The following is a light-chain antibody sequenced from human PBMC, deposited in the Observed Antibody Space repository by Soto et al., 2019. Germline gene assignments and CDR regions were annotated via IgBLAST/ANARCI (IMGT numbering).Light chain of an antibody. J-gene: IGKJ3*01. CDR2: VVS. Sequence: IVMTQSPLSLPVTPGEPASISCRSSQSLLQSDGSNSLDWYLQKPGQSPQLLIYVVSNRASGVPDRFSGSGSGTDCTLKISRVEAEDVGVYYCRQYLQTPLTFGPGTKVDIK. CDR3: RQYLQTPLT. V-gene: IGKV2-28*01. CDR1: QSLLQSDGSNS.